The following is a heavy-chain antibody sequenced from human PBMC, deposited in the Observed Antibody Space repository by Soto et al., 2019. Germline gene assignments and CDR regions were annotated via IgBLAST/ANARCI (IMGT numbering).Heavy chain of an antibody. J-gene: IGHJ3*02. CDR3: ARCSGWYGDAFDI. V-gene: IGHV3-48*03. CDR1: VFIFTNYQ. CDR2: ISTTGTTT. Sequence: PGGSLRLSCAASVFIFTNYQLNWVRQAPGKGLEWVSYISTTGTTTHYADSVKGRFTISRDNARNSLYLQMNSLRAEDTAVYYCARCSGWYGDAFDIWGRGTMVTVSS. D-gene: IGHD6-19*01.